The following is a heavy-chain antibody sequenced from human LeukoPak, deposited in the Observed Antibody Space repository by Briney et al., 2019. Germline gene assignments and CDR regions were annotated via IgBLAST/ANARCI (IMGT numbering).Heavy chain of an antibody. CDR1: GGTFSSYA. Sequence: ASVKVSCKASGGTFSSYAISWVRQAPGQGLEWMGWISAYNGNTNYAQKLQGRVTMTTDTSTSTAYMELRSLRSDDTAVYYCARVLYYDFWSGYYYWGQGTLVTVSS. D-gene: IGHD3-3*01. CDR3: ARVLYYDFWSGYYY. V-gene: IGHV1-18*01. J-gene: IGHJ4*02. CDR2: ISAYNGNT.